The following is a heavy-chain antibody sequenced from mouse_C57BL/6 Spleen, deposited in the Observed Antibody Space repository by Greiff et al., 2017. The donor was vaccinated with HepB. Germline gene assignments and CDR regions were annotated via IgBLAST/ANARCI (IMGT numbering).Heavy chain of an antibody. J-gene: IGHJ3*01. CDR3: ARVGGYGSSAFAY. Sequence: VQLQQPGAELVRPGTSVKLSCKASGYTFTSYWMHWVKQRPGQGLEWIGVIDPSDSYTNYNQKFKGKATLTVDTSASTAYRQLSSLTSEDSAVYCCARVGGYGSSAFAYWGQGTLVTVSA. D-gene: IGHD1-1*01. CDR2: IDPSDSYT. V-gene: IGHV1-59*01. CDR1: GYTFTSYW.